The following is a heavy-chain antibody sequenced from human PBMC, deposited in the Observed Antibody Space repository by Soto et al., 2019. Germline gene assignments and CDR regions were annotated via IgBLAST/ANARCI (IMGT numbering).Heavy chain of an antibody. Sequence: QVQLVDSGGGVVQPGRSLRLSCAASGFIFSSYGMHWVRQAPGKGLEWVAGMWFDGSNKYYADSVKGRFTISRDNSRNTLYLQMNGLRAEDTAVYYCARDAKSVETTGGFDYWGQGTLVTVSS. CDR3: ARDAKSVETTGGFDY. V-gene: IGHV3-33*01. D-gene: IGHD1-26*01. CDR2: MWFDGSNK. CDR1: GFIFSSYG. J-gene: IGHJ4*02.